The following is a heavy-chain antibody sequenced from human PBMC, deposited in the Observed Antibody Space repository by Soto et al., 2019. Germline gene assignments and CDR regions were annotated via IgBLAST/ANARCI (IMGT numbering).Heavy chain of an antibody. D-gene: IGHD6-19*01. CDR1: GFSLSTTGMR. CDR2: IDWDDAK. Sequence: SGPTLVNPTQTLTLTCTFSGFSLSTTGMRVSWIRQPPGKALEWLARIDWDDAKFYTTSLKTRLTISKDTSKNQVVLTMTNMDPVDTATYFCARIPGWLQGFDSWGQGTLVTVSS. CDR3: ARIPGWLQGFDS. J-gene: IGHJ4*02. V-gene: IGHV2-70*04.